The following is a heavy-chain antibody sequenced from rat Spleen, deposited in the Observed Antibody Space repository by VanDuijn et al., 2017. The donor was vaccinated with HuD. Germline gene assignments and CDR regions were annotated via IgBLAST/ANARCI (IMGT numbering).Heavy chain of an antibody. D-gene: IGHD1-9*01. V-gene: IGHV2-15*01. J-gene: IGHJ1*01. CDR1: GFSLISYA. Sequence: QVQLKESGPGLVQSSQTLSLTCTVSGFSLISYAVSWVRQPPGKGLGWMGAIWSGGNTDYNSALKSRLSISRDTSKSQVFLKMNSLQTEDTATYYCARDSTYPWGYFDFWGPGTMVTVSS. CDR2: IWSGGNT. CDR3: ARDSTYPWGYFDF.